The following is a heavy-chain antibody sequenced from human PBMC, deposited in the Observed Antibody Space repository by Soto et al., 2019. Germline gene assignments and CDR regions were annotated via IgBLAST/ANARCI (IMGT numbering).Heavy chain of an antibody. J-gene: IGHJ4*02. D-gene: IGHD6-25*01. CDR1: GGSISSGDSY. V-gene: IGHV4-31*03. Sequence: QVQLQESGPGLVKPSQTLSLTCSVSGGSISSGDSYWNWIRQHPGKGLEWIGSIYYSGSTFYNPSFESRVSISVDTSKNHFSLEVNSVSAADTAVYFCARHRLPGFSRYFDQWGQGILVTVSS. CDR3: ARHRLPGFSRYFDQ. CDR2: IYYSGST.